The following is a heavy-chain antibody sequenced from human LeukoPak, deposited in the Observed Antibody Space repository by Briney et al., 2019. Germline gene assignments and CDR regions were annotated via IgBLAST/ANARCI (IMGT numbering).Heavy chain of an antibody. CDR2: IKQDGSDK. CDR1: GFTFSSYW. V-gene: IGHV3-7*01. D-gene: IGHD3-10*01. J-gene: IGHJ4*02. CDR3: ARVKDYYGSGNYYYFDY. Sequence: GGSLRLSCAASGFTFSSYWMSWVRQAPGKGLEWVANIKQDGSDKYYVDSVKGRFTISRDSAKNSLYLQMNSLRAEDTAVYYCARVKDYYGSGNYYYFDYWGQGTLVTVSS.